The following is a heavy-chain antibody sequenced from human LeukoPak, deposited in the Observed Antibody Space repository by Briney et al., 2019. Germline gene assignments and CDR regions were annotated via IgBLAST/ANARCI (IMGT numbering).Heavy chain of an antibody. V-gene: IGHV3-7*03. CDR1: GFIFNNEW. J-gene: IGHJ4*02. CDR3: SRRLDY. Sequence: PGGSLRLSCAASGFIFNNEWMDWVRQAPGKGLEWVANIRADGTEKYYVDSVKGRFTISRDNAKNSLYLQLNSLRVEDTAAYYCSRRLDYWGQGTLVTVSS. CDR2: IRADGTEK.